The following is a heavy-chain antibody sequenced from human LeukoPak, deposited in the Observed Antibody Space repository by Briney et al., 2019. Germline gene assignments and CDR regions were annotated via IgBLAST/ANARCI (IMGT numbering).Heavy chain of an antibody. CDR1: GGSVSSGSYY. CDR2: IYYSGST. J-gene: IGHJ6*01. Sequence: SETQSFTCTVSGGSVSSGSYYWSWIRQPPGKGLEWIGYIYYSGSTNYNPSLKSRVTISVDTSKNQFSLKLSSVTAADTAVYYCASYDYGLDVWGKGTTVTSSS. CDR3: ASYDYGLDV. D-gene: IGHD2-8*01. V-gene: IGHV4-61*01.